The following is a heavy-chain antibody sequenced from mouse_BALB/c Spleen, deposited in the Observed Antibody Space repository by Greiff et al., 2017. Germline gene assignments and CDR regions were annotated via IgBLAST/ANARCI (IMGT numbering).Heavy chain of an antibody. CDR1: GFTFSSFG. V-gene: IGHV5-17*02. CDR2: ISSGSSTI. Sequence: EVKLMESGGGLVKPGGSRKLSCAASGFTFSSFGMHWVRQAPEKGLEWVAYISSGSSTIYYADTVKGRFTISRDNPKNTLFLQMTSLRSEDTAMYYCARSEYDGFDYWGQGTTLTVSS. J-gene: IGHJ2*01. CDR3: ARSEYDGFDY. D-gene: IGHD2-14*01.